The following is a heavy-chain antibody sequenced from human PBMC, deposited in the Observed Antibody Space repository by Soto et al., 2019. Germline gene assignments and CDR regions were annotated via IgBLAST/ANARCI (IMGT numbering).Heavy chain of an antibody. J-gene: IGHJ6*02. Sequence: ASLKVSCKDSGYTITIYGISWVRQSPGHGIEWMGWITAYNGNTHYAQKLQGRVTMTPDTSTSTAYMELRSLRSDDTAVYYCARARVANGIWFGAPPRPYYGMDVWGQGTTVTVSS. CDR1: GYTITIYG. CDR2: ITAYNGNT. D-gene: IGHD3-10*01. V-gene: IGHV1-18*01. CDR3: ARARVANGIWFGAPPRPYYGMDV.